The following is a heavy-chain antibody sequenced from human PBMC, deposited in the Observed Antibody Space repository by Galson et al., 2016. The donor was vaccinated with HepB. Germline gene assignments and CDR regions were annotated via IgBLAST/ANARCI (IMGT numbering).Heavy chain of an antibody. D-gene: IGHD3-16*02. Sequence: SVKVSCKASGGTFSRYAISWVRQAPGQGLEWMGGIIPVFGAANYAQKFQGRVTITADKSTSTAYMELSSLRSEDTAVYYCARASYVWGSYRYQALDLDYWGQGTLVTVSS. CDR1: GGTFSRYA. J-gene: IGHJ4*02. V-gene: IGHV1-69*06. CDR3: ARASYVWGSYRYQALDLDY. CDR2: IIPVFGAA.